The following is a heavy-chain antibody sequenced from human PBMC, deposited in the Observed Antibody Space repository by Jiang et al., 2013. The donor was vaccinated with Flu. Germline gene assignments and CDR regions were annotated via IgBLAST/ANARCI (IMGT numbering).Heavy chain of an antibody. V-gene: IGHV4-31*02. D-gene: IGHD1-14*01. CDR3: AREAQNQKYYYGMDV. CDR2: IYYSGST. J-gene: IGHJ6*02. Sequence: SGGYVLDLGSATHPREGDRGNGLGTIYYSGSTSYNPSLKDRVTISLDTSKNQFSLKVTSMTAADTAVYYCAREAQNQKYYYGMDVWGQGTTVTVSS. CDR1: SGGYV.